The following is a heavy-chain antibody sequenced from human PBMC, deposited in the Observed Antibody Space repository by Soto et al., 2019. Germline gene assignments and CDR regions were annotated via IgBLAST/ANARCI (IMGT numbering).Heavy chain of an antibody. Sequence: GGSLRLSCAASGFTFSSYSMSWVRQAPGKGLEWVSAISGSGGSTYYADSVKGRFTISRDNSKNTLYLQMNSLRAEDTAVYYCAKGDDNCSGGSCYSIAFDIWGQGTMVTVSS. D-gene: IGHD2-15*01. CDR2: ISGSGGST. CDR1: GFTFSSYS. CDR3: AKGDDNCSGGSCYSIAFDI. J-gene: IGHJ3*02. V-gene: IGHV3-23*01.